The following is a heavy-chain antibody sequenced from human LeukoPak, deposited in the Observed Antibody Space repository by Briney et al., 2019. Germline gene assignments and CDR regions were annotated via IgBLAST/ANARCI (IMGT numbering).Heavy chain of an antibody. D-gene: IGHD6-19*01. CDR2: IKQDGTEK. CDR1: GFTFNNYD. Sequence: GGSLRLSCAASGFTFNNYDMSWVRQAPGKGLEWVANIKQDGTEKYSVDSVKGRFTISRDNAKNSLYLQMNSLRAEDTAVYYCARELSGWYDDYWGQGTLVTVSS. CDR3: ARELSGWYDDY. J-gene: IGHJ4*02. V-gene: IGHV3-7*01.